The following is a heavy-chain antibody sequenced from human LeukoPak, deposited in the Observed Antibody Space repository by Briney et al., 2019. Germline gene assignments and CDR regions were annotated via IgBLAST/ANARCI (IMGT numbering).Heavy chain of an antibody. CDR1: GFTVSSKY. D-gene: IGHD3-16*01. Sequence: GESLRLSCVASGFTVSSKYMSWVRQAPGKGLEWVSVIYSGGSTYYEASVKSRFTISRDNSKNPLCLQMNDLRADDSAVHYCARGPVWRLGSYGLDVWGQGTTVTVSS. CDR3: ARGPVWRLGSYGLDV. J-gene: IGHJ6*02. CDR2: IYSGGST. V-gene: IGHV3-53*01.